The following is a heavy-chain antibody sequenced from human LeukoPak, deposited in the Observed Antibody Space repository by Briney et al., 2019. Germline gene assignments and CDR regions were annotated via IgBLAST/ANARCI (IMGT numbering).Heavy chain of an antibody. Sequence: PGGSLRLSCAASGFTFSSYGMSWVRQAPGKGLEWVSAISGSGGSTYYADSVKGRFTISRDNSKNTLYLQMNSLRAEDTAVYYCAKAPSLTLIAVAGPSFDYWGQGTLVTVSS. V-gene: IGHV3-23*01. J-gene: IGHJ4*02. D-gene: IGHD6-19*01. CDR3: AKAPSLTLIAVAGPSFDY. CDR1: GFTFSSYG. CDR2: ISGSGGST.